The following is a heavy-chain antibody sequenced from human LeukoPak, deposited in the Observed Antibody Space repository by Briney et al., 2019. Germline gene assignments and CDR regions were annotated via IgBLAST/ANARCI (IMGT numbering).Heavy chain of an antibody. CDR3: AKDTRYYDSSGYYRLDY. D-gene: IGHD3-22*01. J-gene: IGHJ4*02. V-gene: IGHV3-23*01. Sequence: PGGSLRLSCAASGFTFSSYAMSWVRQAPGRGLEWVSSLSGSGSTTYYADSVKGRFTISRDSSKNTLYLQMNSLRAEDTAVYYCAKDTRYYDSSGYYRLDYWGQGTLVTVSS. CDR2: LSGSGSTT. CDR1: GFTFSSYA.